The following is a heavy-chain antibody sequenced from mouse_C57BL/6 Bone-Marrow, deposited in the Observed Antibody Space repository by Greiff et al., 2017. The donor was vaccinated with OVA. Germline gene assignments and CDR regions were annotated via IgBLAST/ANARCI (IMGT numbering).Heavy chain of an antibody. CDR3: ASPNYYYGSRGFAY. V-gene: IGHV5-12*01. J-gene: IGHJ3*01. D-gene: IGHD1-1*01. CDR2: ISNGGGST. Sequence: DVHLVESGGGLVQPGGSLKLSCAASGFTFSDYYMYWVRQTPEKRLEWVAYISNGGGSTYYPDTVKGRFTISRDNAKNTLYLQMSRLKSEDTAMYYCASPNYYYGSRGFAYWGQGTLVTVSA. CDR1: GFTFSDYY.